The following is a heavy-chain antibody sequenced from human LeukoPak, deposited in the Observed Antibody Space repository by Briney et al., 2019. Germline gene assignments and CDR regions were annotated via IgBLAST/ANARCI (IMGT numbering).Heavy chain of an antibody. CDR1: GNTFTSYA. Sequence: GASVKVSCKASGNTFTSYAITWVRQAPGQGLEWMGWISGYNDNTNYAQKVQGRVTMTTDTSTSTAYMELRSLRSDDTAVYYCARDSYDSSGNYLDYWGQGTLVTVSS. CDR3: ARDSYDSSGNYLDY. J-gene: IGHJ4*02. D-gene: IGHD3-22*01. V-gene: IGHV1-18*01. CDR2: ISGYNDNT.